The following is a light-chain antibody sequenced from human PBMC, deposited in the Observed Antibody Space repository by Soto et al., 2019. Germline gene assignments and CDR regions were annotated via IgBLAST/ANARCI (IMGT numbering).Light chain of an antibody. CDR3: QSYTTSPPWLT. CDR2: VAS. J-gene: IGKJ4*01. CDR1: QSVSSSY. V-gene: IGKV3-20*01. Sequence: EIVLTQSPGTLSLSPGERATLSCRASQSVSSSYLGWYQQKPGQAPRLLIYVASNRATGIPDRFSGSGSGTDFTLTISRLEPEDFAVYYCQSYTTSPPWLTFGGGTKVEIK.